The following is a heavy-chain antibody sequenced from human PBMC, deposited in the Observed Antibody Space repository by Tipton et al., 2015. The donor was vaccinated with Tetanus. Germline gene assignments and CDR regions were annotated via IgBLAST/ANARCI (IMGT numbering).Heavy chain of an antibody. CDR3: ARGSDIVVVPGVTRADWFDP. CDR1: RGSLRSDDYQ. J-gene: IGHJ5*02. CDR2: ISPSGRT. Sequence: TLSLTCSVSRGSLRSDDYQWNWIRQPPGKGLEWLAYISPSGRTNSNYSLKSRITISQDMSKNQFSLRLASVTAADTAVYYCARGSDIVVVPGVTRADWFDPWGQGTLVTVSS. V-gene: IGHV4-61*08. D-gene: IGHD2-2*01.